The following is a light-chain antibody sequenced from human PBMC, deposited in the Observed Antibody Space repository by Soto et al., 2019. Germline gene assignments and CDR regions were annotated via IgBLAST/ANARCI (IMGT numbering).Light chain of an antibody. CDR1: TSKIGAGYD. J-gene: IGLJ3*02. V-gene: IGLV1-40*01. CDR3: QSYDSSLSALV. CDR2: TNS. Sequence: QSVLTQPPSVSGAPGQGVTISCAGTTSKIGAGYDVHWYNQVPGTAPKLLIYTNSNRPSGVPDRFSGSKSGASASLAITGLQAADEADYYCQSYDSSLSALVFGGGTKLTVL.